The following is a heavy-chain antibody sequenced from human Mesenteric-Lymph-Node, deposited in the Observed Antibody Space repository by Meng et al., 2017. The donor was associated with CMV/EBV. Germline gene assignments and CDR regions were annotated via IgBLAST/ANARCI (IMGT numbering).Heavy chain of an antibody. CDR2: IYYSGST. J-gene: IGHJ1*01. CDR3: ARGYGDYEGVEY. CDR1: GGSISRYY. D-gene: IGHD4-17*01. V-gene: IGHV4-59*01. Sequence: SETLSLTCTVSGGSISRYYWSWIRQPPGKGLEWIGNIYYSGSTNYNPSLKSRVTISVDTSKNQFSLKLSSVTAADTAVYYCARGYGDYEGVEYWGQGTLVTVSS.